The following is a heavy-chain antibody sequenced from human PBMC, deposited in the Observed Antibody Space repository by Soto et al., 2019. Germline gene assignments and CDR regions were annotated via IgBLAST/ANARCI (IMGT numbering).Heavy chain of an antibody. D-gene: IGHD6-13*01. CDR1: GFTFDDYA. CDR2: ISWNSGSI. Sequence: PGGSLRLSCAASGFTFDDYAMHWDRQAPGKGLEWVSGISWNSGSIGYADSVKGRFTISRDNAKNSLYLQMNSLRAEDTALYYCANTRDSSSWIDAFDIWGQGTMVTVSS. J-gene: IGHJ3*02. CDR3: ANTRDSSSWIDAFDI. V-gene: IGHV3-9*01.